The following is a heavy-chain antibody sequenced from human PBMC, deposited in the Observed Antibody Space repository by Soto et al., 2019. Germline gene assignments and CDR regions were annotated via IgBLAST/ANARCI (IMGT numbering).Heavy chain of an antibody. CDR3: ASATWIGAPSDY. Sequence: QVQLVQSGAEVKKPGSSVKVSCKASGGTFSSYAISWVRQAPGQGLEWMGGIIPIFGTANYAQKFQGRVTIPADESTSTAYRELSSLRSEDTAVYYCASATWIGAPSDYWGQETLVTVSS. CDR2: IIPIFGTA. CDR1: GGTFSSYA. V-gene: IGHV1-69*01. D-gene: IGHD5-12*01. J-gene: IGHJ4*02.